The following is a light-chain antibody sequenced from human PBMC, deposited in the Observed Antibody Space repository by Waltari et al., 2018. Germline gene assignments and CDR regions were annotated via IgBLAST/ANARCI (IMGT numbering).Light chain of an antibody. CDR1: ARAIGGLHF. CDR2: DVI. V-gene: IGLV2-8*01. Sequence: QSALTPPPSASGSPGQSVTFSCTVTARAIGGLHFVSWYQQHPDKAPRLIIYDVIKRPSGVADRFSGSKSGNTASLTVSGLQAEDEADYFCCSFSGANNLLFGGGTRLTV. J-gene: IGLJ2*01. CDR3: CSFSGANNLL.